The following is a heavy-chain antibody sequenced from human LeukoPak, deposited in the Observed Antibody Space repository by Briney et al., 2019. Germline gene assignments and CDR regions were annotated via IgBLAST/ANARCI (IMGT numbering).Heavy chain of an antibody. CDR3: ARGVGATDYYYYYMDV. V-gene: IGHV1-69*13. J-gene: IGHJ6*03. CDR1: GYTFISYD. D-gene: IGHD1-26*01. CDR2: IIPIFGTA. Sequence: SVKVSCKASGYTFISYDFNWVRQAPGQGLEWMGGIIPIFGTANYAQKFQGRVTITADESTSTAYMELSSLRSEDTAVYYCARGVGATDYYYYYMDVWGKGTTVTVSS.